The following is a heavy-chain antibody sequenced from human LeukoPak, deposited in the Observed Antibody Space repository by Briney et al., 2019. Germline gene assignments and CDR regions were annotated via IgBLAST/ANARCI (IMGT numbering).Heavy chain of an antibody. CDR2: IYPGDSDT. Sequence: GASLKISCKGSGFRFTSYWIGWVRQVPGKGLEWMGIIYPGDSDTRYSPSFQGQVTISADKSISTAYLQWSSLKASDTAMYYCARTAGLSSSWYYYYYGMDVWGQGTTVTVSS. D-gene: IGHD6-13*01. J-gene: IGHJ6*02. CDR1: GFRFTSYW. CDR3: ARTAGLSSSWYYYYYGMDV. V-gene: IGHV5-51*01.